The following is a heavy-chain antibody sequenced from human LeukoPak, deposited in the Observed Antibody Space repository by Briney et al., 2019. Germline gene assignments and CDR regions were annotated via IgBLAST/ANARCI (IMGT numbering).Heavy chain of an antibody. V-gene: IGHV4-34*01. CDR3: ARGRRYYDSSGYSPFDY. J-gene: IGHJ4*02. D-gene: IGHD3-22*01. Sequence: SETLSLTCAVYSGSFSGYYWSWIRQPPGKGLEWIGEINHSGSTSYNPSLKSRVTISVDTSKNQFSLKLSSVTAADTAVYYCARGRRYYDSSGYSPFDYWGQGTLVTVSS. CDR1: SGSFSGYY. CDR2: INHSGST.